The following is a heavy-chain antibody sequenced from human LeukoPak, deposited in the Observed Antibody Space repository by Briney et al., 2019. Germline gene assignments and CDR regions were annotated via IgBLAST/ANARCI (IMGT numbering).Heavy chain of an antibody. D-gene: IGHD3-22*01. Sequence: SETLSLTCTVSGDSISSSSYFWGWVRQSPGKGLEWIGSIYYSGSTYYNPSLKSRVTISVDTSKNQFSLKLSSVTAADTAVYYCASIKVIGDYYDSSGYLDYWGQGTLVTVSS. CDR3: ASIKVIGDYYDSSGYLDY. V-gene: IGHV4-39*07. J-gene: IGHJ4*02. CDR1: GDSISSSSYF. CDR2: IYYSGST.